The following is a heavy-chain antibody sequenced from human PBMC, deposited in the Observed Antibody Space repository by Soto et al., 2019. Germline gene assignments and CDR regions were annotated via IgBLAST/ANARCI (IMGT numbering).Heavy chain of an antibody. CDR2: IIPVFRSI. CDR3: ARADGWNYRYYDMEV. D-gene: IGHD1-7*01. J-gene: IGHJ6*02. CDR1: GDTFSSYS. V-gene: IGHV1-69*12. Sequence: VQLVQSGAEVKTPGSSVKVSCKASGDTFSSYSIAWVRQAPGQGLEWMGGIIPVFRSINYSQKFQGRVTITADESTTTAYVELPSLRPQDTAVYFCARADGWNYRYYDMEVWGQGTTVTVS.